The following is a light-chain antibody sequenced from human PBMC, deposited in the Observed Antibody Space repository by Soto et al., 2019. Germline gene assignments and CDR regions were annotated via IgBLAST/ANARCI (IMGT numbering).Light chain of an antibody. Sequence: EIVLTQSPATLSVSPGERVTLSCRASQSISSKLGWYQQRPGQAPRLLIYGASSRATGIPDRFSGSGSGTDFTLTISRLEPEDFAMYYCQQYGSSPTFGQGTRLEIK. V-gene: IGKV3-20*01. CDR3: QQYGSSPT. J-gene: IGKJ5*01. CDR2: GAS. CDR1: QSISSK.